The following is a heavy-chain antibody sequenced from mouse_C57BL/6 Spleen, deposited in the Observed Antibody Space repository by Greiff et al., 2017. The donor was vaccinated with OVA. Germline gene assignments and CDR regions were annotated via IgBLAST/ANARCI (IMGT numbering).Heavy chain of an antibody. V-gene: IGHV5-6*01. Sequence: EVMLVESGGDLVKPGGSLKLSCAASGFTFSSYGMSWVRQTPDKRLEWVATISSGGSYTYYPDSVKGRFTISRDNAKNTLYLQMSSLKSEDTAMXYCARHERSTGVAGAMDYWGQGTSVTVSS. CDR3: ARHERSTGVAGAMDY. D-gene: IGHD1-1*01. CDR1: GFTFSSYG. J-gene: IGHJ4*01. CDR2: ISSGGSYT.